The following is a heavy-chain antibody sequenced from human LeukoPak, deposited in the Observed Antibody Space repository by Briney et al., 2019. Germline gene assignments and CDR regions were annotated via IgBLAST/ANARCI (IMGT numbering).Heavy chain of an antibody. Sequence: PSETLSLTCTVSGGSISSYYWSWIRQPPGKGLEWIGYIYYSGSTNYNPSLKSRVTISVDTSKNQFSLKLSSVTAADTAVYYCARDLTPGCFDYWGQGTLVTVSS. CDR1: GGSISSYY. CDR3: ARDLTPGCFDY. CDR2: IYYSGST. J-gene: IGHJ4*02. V-gene: IGHV4-59*01.